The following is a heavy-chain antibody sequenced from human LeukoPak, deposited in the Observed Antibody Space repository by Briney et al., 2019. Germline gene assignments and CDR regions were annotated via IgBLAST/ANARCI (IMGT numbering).Heavy chain of an antibody. CDR1: GFTFSDSA. CDR3: TRINYDSSDYPHPFDY. V-gene: IGHV3-73*01. J-gene: IGHJ4*02. Sequence: PGGSLKLSCAASGFTFSDSAVHWVRQASGKGLEWIGRIRSKTNSYATAYAASVKGRFTISRDDSKNTAYLQMNSLKTEDTAVYYCTRINYDSSDYPHPFDYWGQRTLVTVSS. CDR2: IRSKTNSYAT. D-gene: IGHD3-22*01.